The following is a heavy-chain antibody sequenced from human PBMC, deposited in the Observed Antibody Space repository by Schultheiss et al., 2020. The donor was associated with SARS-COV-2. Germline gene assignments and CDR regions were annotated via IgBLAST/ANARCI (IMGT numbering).Heavy chain of an antibody. D-gene: IGHD6-13*01. J-gene: IGHJ3*02. CDR2: INHSGST. Sequence: GSLRLSCAASGFTFSSYSMNWVRQAPGKGLEWIGEINHSGSTNYNPSLKSRVTISVDTSKNQFSLKLSSVTAADTAVYYCARDVHRYSSSQNPDAFDIWGQGTMVTVSS. V-gene: IGHV4-34*01. CDR3: ARDVHRYSSSQNPDAFDI. CDR1: GFTFSSYS.